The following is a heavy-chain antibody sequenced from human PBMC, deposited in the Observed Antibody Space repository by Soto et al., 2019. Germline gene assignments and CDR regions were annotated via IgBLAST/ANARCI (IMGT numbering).Heavy chain of an antibody. CDR3: ARDNCKSREY. D-gene: IGHD2-15*01. Sequence: ASVKVSCKPSGYPFTDLYIHWVRQAPGLGLEWMGWIDPRSGASRKTQRFQGRFTMTRDTSTNTVYMELSSLRSDDTAVYFCARDNCKSREYWGQGTRFTASS. CDR2: IDPRSGAS. CDR1: GYPFTDLY. J-gene: IGHJ4*02. V-gene: IGHV1-2*02.